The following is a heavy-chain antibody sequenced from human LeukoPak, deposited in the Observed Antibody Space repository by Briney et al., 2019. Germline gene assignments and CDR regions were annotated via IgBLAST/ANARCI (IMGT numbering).Heavy chain of an antibody. CDR3: ARDTWNFFGFDI. J-gene: IGHJ3*02. CDR1: GFTVSSNY. D-gene: IGHD1-7*01. Sequence: PGGSLRLSCAASGFTVSSNYMSWVRQAPGKGLEWVSVIYSGGRTYYADSVKGRFTISRDNSKNTLYLQMNSLRAEDTAVYYCARDTWNFFGFDIWGQGTMVTVSS. CDR2: IYSGGRT. V-gene: IGHV3-53*01.